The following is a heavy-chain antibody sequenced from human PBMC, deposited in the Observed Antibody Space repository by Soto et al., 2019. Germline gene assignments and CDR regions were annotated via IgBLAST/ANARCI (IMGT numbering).Heavy chain of an antibody. D-gene: IGHD6-13*01. Sequence: ASVKVSCKASGYTFTSYDINWVRQATGQGLEWMGWMNPNSGNTGYAQKFQGRVTMTRNTSISTAYMELSSLRSEDTAVYYCATIAAAGTHFQHWGQGTLVTVSS. J-gene: IGHJ1*01. CDR1: GYTFTSYD. CDR3: ATIAAAGTHFQH. V-gene: IGHV1-8*01. CDR2: MNPNSGNT.